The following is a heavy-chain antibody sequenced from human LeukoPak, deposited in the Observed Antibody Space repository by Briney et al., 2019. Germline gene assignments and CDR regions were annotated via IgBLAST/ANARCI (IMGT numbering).Heavy chain of an antibody. CDR1: GFSFSSYE. D-gene: IGHD3-22*01. J-gene: IGHJ3*02. CDR3: AKLSSSGYHDAFDI. V-gene: IGHV3-33*06. Sequence: GGSLRLSCAASGFSFSSYEMNWVRQAPGKGLEWVAVIWYDGSNKYYADSVKGRFTISRDNSKNTLYLQMNSLRAEDTAVYYCAKLSSSGYHDAFDIWGQGTMVTVSS. CDR2: IWYDGSNK.